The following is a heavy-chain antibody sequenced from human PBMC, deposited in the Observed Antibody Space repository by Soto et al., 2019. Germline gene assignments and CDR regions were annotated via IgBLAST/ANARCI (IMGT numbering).Heavy chain of an antibody. CDR2: ISAYNGNT. V-gene: IGHV1-18*01. D-gene: IGHD6-6*01. Sequence: ASVKVSCKXSGYTFTSYGISWVRQAPGQGLEWMGWISAYNGNTNYAQKLQGRVTMTTDTSTSTAYMELRSLRSDDTAVYHCARALSIAARGNWFDPWGQGTLVTVSS. CDR3: ARALSIAARGNWFDP. CDR1: GYTFTSYG. J-gene: IGHJ5*02.